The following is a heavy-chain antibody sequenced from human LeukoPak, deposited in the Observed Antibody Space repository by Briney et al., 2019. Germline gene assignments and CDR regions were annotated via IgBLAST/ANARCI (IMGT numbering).Heavy chain of an antibody. J-gene: IGHJ6*03. CDR2: MNPNSGNT. D-gene: IGHD6-13*01. V-gene: IGHV1-8*02. Sequence: ASVKVSCKASGYTFTSYGINWVRQATGQGLEWMGWMNPNSGNTGYAQKFQGRVTMTRNTSISTAYMELSSLRSEDTAVYYCARSAAAGTYYYYYYMDVWGKGTTVTISS. CDR1: GYTFTSYG. CDR3: ARSAAAGTYYYYYYMDV.